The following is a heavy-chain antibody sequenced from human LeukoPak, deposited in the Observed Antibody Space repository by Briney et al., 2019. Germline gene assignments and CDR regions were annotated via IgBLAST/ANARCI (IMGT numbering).Heavy chain of an antibody. D-gene: IGHD5-12*01. V-gene: IGHV3-21*01. J-gene: IGHJ4*02. CDR3: AREGYSGYDWDY. CDR2: ISSSSSYI. Sequence: PGGSLRLSCAASGFTFSSYSTNSVRQAPGKGLEWVSSISSSSSYIYYADSVKGRFTISRDNAKNSLYLQMNSLRAEDTAVYYCAREGYSGYDWDYWGQGTLVTVSS. CDR1: GFTFSSYS.